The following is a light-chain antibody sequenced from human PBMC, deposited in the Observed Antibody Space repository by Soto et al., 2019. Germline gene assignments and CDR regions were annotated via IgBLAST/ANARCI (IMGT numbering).Light chain of an antibody. J-gene: IGLJ1*01. V-gene: IGLV2-8*01. CDR2: EVS. Sequence: QSVLTQPPSASGSPGQSVTISCTGTSSDVGAYNYVSWYQQHPGKAPKLMIYEVSKRPSGVPDRFPGSKSGNTASLTVSGLQAEDEADYYCSSYTISNTLPFVFGTGTKVTVL. CDR3: SSYTISNTLPFV. CDR1: SSDVGAYNY.